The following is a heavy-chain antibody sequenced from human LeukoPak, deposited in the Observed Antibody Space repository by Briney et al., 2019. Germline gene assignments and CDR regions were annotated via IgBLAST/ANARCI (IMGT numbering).Heavy chain of an antibody. CDR1: GFTFSTYA. Sequence: RGSLRLSCAASGFTFSTYAMHWVRQGPGKGLEWVAVISYDGSNKYYADSVKGRFTISRDNSKNMLYLQMSSLSAEDTAVYYCARTTTPHYYGSGSYALGYWGQGTLVTVPS. J-gene: IGHJ4*02. V-gene: IGHV3-30-3*01. CDR3: ARTTTPHYYGSGSYALGY. CDR2: ISYDGSNK. D-gene: IGHD3-10*01.